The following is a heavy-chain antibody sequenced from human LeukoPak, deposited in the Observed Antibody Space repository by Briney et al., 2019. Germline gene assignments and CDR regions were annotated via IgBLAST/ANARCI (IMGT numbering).Heavy chain of an antibody. Sequence: GGSLRLSCAASGFTFSSYAMHWVRQAPGKGLEWVAVISYDGSNKYYADSVKGRFTISRDNSKNTVYLQMNSLRAEDTAVYYCARGKGWNYFDYWGQGTLVSVSS. CDR2: ISYDGSNK. CDR1: GFTFSSYA. CDR3: ARGKGWNYFDY. D-gene: IGHD6-19*01. J-gene: IGHJ4*02. V-gene: IGHV3-30*14.